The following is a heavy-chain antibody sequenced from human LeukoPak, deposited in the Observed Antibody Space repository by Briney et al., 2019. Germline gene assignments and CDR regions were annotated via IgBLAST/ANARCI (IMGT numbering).Heavy chain of an antibody. J-gene: IGHJ3*02. CDR1: GGSISSYY. CDR3: ARAYFCSSSWGGAFDI. Sequence: SETLSLTCTVSGGSISSYYWSWIRQPAGKGLEWIGRIYTSGSTNYNPSLKSRVTISVDTSKNQFSLKLSSVTAADTAVYYCARAYFCSSSWGGAFDIWGQGTMVTVSS. V-gene: IGHV4-4*07. CDR2: IYTSGST. D-gene: IGHD6-6*01.